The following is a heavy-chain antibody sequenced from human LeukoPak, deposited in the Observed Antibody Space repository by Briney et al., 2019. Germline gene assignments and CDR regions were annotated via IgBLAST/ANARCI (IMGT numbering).Heavy chain of an antibody. Sequence: GGSLRLSCAASGFTFSSYEMNWVRQAPGKGLEWVSYISSSGSTIYYADSVKGRFTISRDNAKNSLYLQMNSLRAEDTAVYYCALPRGAYYDSSGYLFDYWGQGTLVTVSS. V-gene: IGHV3-48*03. CDR3: ALPRGAYYDSSGYLFDY. CDR1: GFTFSSYE. D-gene: IGHD3-22*01. J-gene: IGHJ4*02. CDR2: ISSSGSTI.